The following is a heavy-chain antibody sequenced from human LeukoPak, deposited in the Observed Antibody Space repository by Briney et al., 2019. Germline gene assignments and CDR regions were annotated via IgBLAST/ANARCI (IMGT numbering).Heavy chain of an antibody. CDR1: GGSISSYY. J-gene: IGHJ5*02. D-gene: IGHD3-3*01. Sequence: SSETLSLTCTVSGGSISSYYWSWIRQPAVKGLEWIGRIYTSGSTNYNPSLKSRVTMSVDTSKNQFSLKLSSVTAADTAVYYCARGQSYDFWSGSWVPLWNWFDPWGQGTLVTVSS. CDR2: IYTSGST. V-gene: IGHV4-4*07. CDR3: ARGQSYDFWSGSWVPLWNWFDP.